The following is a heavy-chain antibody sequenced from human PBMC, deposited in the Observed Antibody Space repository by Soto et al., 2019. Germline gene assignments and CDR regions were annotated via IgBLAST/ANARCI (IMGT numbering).Heavy chain of an antibody. V-gene: IGHV3-23*01. J-gene: IGHJ3*02. CDR2: ISGSGGST. CDR3: AKGSTLSWDWNDVGDAFDI. D-gene: IGHD1-1*01. Sequence: GGSLRLSCAASGFTFSSYAMSWVRQAPGKGLEWVSAISGSGGSTYYADSVKGRFTISRDNSKNTLYLQMNSLRAEDTAVYYCAKGSTLSWDWNDVGDAFDIWGQGTMVTVSS. CDR1: GFTFSSYA.